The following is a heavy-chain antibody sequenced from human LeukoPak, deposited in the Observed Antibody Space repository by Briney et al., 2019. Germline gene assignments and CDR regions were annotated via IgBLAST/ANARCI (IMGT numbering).Heavy chain of an antibody. V-gene: IGHV4-59*06. CDR2: IYYSGST. CDR3: ASYRHDAFDI. D-gene: IGHD3-16*02. Sequence: SETLSLTCTVSGGSISSYYWSWIRQPPGKGLEWIGYIYYSGSTYYNPSLKSRVIISVDTSKNQLSLKLSSVTAADTAVYYCASYRHDAFDIWGQGTMVTVSS. CDR1: GGSISSYY. J-gene: IGHJ3*02.